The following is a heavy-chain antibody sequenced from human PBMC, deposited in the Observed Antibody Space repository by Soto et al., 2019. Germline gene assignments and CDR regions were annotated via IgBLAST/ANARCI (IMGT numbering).Heavy chain of an antibody. CDR1: GGSFSGYY. V-gene: IGHV4-34*01. J-gene: IGHJ4*02. D-gene: IGHD6-6*01. Sequence: SETLSLTCAVYGGSFSGYYWSWIRQPPGKGLEWIGEINHSGSTNSNPSLKSRVTISVDTSKNQFSLKLSSVTPADTAVYYCARIGYSSSSRIDYWGQGTLVTVSS. CDR2: INHSGST. CDR3: ARIGYSSSSRIDY.